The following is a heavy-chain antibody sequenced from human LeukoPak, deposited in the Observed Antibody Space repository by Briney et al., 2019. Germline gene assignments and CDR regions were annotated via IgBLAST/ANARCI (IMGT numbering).Heavy chain of an antibody. CDR3: ATSILTGYTYGMDV. J-gene: IGHJ6*02. Sequence: ASVKVSCKVSGHTLTELSMHWVRQAPGKRLEWMGGFVPEDGETIYAQKFQGRVTMTEDTSTDTAYMELSSLRSEDTAVYYCATSILTGYTYGMDVWGQGTTVTVS. CDR1: GHTLTELS. D-gene: IGHD3-9*01. CDR2: FVPEDGET. V-gene: IGHV1-24*01.